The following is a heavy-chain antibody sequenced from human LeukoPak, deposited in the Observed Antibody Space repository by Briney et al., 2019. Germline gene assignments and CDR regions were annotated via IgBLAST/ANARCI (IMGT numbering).Heavy chain of an antibody. V-gene: IGHV1-18*01. CDR1: GYTFTNYG. D-gene: IGHD6-13*01. J-gene: IGHJ4*02. Sequence: GASVKVSCKASGYTFTNYGISWVRQAPGQGLEWMGWISAYNGDTNYAQKLLGRVTMTTDTSTSTAYMELRSLRSDDTAVYYCAVRNRSSWSPFDFWGQGTLVTVSS. CDR3: AVRNRSSWSPFDF. CDR2: ISAYNGDT.